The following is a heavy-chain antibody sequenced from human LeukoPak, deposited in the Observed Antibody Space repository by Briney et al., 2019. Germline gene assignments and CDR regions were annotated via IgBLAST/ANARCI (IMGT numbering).Heavy chain of an antibody. J-gene: IGHJ3*02. CDR1: GGSISSGGYY. CDR2: IYYSGST. CDR3: ARGGDDAFDI. V-gene: IGHV4-31*03. Sequence: PSQTLSLTCTVSGGSISSGGYYWSWIRQHPGKGLEWIGYIYYSGSTYYNPSLKSRVTISVDTSKNQFSLELSSVTAADTAVYYCARGGDDAFDIWGQGTMVTVSS.